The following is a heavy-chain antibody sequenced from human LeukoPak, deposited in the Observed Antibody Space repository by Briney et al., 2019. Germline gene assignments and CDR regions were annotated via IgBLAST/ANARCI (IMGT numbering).Heavy chain of an antibody. V-gene: IGHV1-46*01. Sequence: ASVKVSCKASGYTFTSYYMHWVRQAPGQGLEWMGLINPSGGSTSYAQKFQGRVTMTRDTSTSTVYMELSSLRSEDTAVYYCARAVEPGIQLWLNWFDPWGQGTLVTVSS. CDR3: ARAVEPGIQLWLNWFDP. CDR2: INPSGGST. J-gene: IGHJ5*02. CDR1: GYTFTSYY. D-gene: IGHD5-18*01.